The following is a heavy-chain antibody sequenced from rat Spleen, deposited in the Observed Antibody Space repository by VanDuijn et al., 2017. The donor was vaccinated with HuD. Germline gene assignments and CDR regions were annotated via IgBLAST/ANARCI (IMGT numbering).Heavy chain of an antibody. J-gene: IGHJ3*01. V-gene: IGHV2S30*01. CDR3: ARGAY. CDR1: GFSLTGNN. CDR2: MRYDGDT. Sequence: QVQLKESGPGLVQPSQTLSLTCSVSGFSLTGNNVYWVRQPPGKGLEWMGRMRYDGDTSYNSTLKSRLSISRDTSKNQVFLRMGSLQTEDTAMYFCARGAYWGQGTLVTVSS.